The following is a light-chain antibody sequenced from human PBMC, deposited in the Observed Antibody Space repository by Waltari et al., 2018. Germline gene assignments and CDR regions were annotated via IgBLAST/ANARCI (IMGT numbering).Light chain of an antibody. J-gene: IGLJ3*02. CDR2: GTS. CDR3: FFSYHSYTGRWV. CDR1: PGAVSSGQR. Sequence: QPVVTQEPSLTVSPGGTVTLTCGSSPGAVSSGQRPFWFQQTPGQVPRTLFYGTSNKHAWTPSRFSGSLLGGKPALTLSGGQPEDEAGYYCFFSYHSYTGRWVFGGGTKLTVI. V-gene: IGLV7-46*01.